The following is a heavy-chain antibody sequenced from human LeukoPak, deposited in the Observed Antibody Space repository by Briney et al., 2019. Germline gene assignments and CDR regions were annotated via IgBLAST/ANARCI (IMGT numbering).Heavy chain of an antibody. CDR3: ARENHYYGSGSYYNARAFDI. Sequence: SETLSLTCAVYGGPFSGYYWSWIRQPPGKGLEWIGEINHSGSTNYNPSLKSRVTISVDTSKNQFSLKLSSVTAADTAVYYCARENHYYGSGSYYNARAFDIWGQGTMVTVSS. CDR2: INHSGST. D-gene: IGHD3-10*01. J-gene: IGHJ3*02. CDR1: GGPFSGYY. V-gene: IGHV4-34*01.